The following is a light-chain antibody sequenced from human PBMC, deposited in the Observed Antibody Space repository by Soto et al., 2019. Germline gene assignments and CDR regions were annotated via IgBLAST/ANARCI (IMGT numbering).Light chain of an antibody. CDR3: QQYNTSPQT. CDR1: QSVSSK. CDR2: GAS. Sequence: EIEMTQSPVTLSVSPGERATLSCRASQSVSSKLAWYQQKPGQAPRLLIYGASTRDTGIPARFSGSGSGTEFTLSISSLQSEDFAVYYCQQYNTSPQTFGQGTKLEIK. J-gene: IGKJ2*01. V-gene: IGKV3-15*01.